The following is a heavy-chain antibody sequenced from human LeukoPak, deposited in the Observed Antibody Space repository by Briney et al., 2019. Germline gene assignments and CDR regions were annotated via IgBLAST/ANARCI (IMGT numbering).Heavy chain of an antibody. J-gene: IGHJ4*02. CDR3: AKDRAPVLRYFDWLLPPYYFDY. V-gene: IGHV3-43*02. CDR2: ISGDGGST. Sequence: PGGSLRLSCAASGFTFDDYAMHWVRQAPGKGLEWVSLISGDGGSTYYADSVKGRFTISRDNSKNSLYLQMNSLRTEDTALYYFAKDRAPVLRYFDWLLPPYYFDYWGQGTLVTVSS. D-gene: IGHD3-9*01. CDR1: GFTFDDYA.